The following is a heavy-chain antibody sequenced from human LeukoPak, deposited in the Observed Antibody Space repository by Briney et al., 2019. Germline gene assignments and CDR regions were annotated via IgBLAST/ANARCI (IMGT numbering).Heavy chain of an antibody. J-gene: IGHJ4*02. CDR3: ARGEDKATITALDS. Sequence: PGGSLRLSCAASGFTFSNYDMHWVRQAPGKGLEWVSAISSSSSYIYYADSIKGRFTISRDNAENSLYLQMNSLRAVDTAVYFCARGEDKATITALDSWGQGTLVTVSS. V-gene: IGHV3-21*01. CDR2: ISSSSSYI. CDR1: GFTFSNYD. D-gene: IGHD5-12*01.